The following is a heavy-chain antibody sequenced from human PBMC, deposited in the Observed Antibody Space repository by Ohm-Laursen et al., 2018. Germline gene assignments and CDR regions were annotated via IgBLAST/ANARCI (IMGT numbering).Heavy chain of an antibody. CDR3: ASVWELLQDYAFDI. D-gene: IGHD1-26*01. J-gene: IGHJ3*02. CDR1: GGSFSGYY. CDR2: INHSGST. Sequence: GTLSLTCAVYGGSFSGYYRSWIRQPPGKGLEWIGEINHSGSTNYNPSLKSRVTISVDTSKNQFSLKLSSVTAADTAVYYCASVWELLQDYAFDIWGQGTMVTVSS. V-gene: IGHV4-34*01.